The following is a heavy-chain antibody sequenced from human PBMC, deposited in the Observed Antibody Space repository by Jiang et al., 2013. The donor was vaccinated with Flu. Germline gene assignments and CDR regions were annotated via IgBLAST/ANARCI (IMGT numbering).Heavy chain of an antibody. V-gene: IGHV3-30*02. CDR3: ANLMVRGTYFDY. D-gene: IGHD3-10*01. J-gene: IGHJ4*02. CDR2: MRYDGSNK. CDR1: GFTFSSYG. Sequence: SGGGVVQPGGSLRLSCAASGFTFSSYGMHWVRQAPGKGLEWVAFMRYDGSNKYYADSVKGRFTISRDNSKNTLYLQMNSLRAEDTAVYYCANLMVRGTYFDYWGQGTLVTVSS.